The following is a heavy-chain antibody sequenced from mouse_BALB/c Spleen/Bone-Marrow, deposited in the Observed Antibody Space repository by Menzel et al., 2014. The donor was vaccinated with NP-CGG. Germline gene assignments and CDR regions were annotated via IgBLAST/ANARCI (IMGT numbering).Heavy chain of an antibody. Sequence: VQLQQPGPELVKPGASMKISCKASGYSFTGYTMNWVKQSHGKNLEWIGLINPYNGGTSYNQKFKGKATLTEDNSSSTAYMELLSLTSEDSAVYYCARRGYGYDDYFDYWGQGTTLTVSS. D-gene: IGHD2-2*01. CDR1: GYSFTGYT. CDR2: INPYNGGT. CDR3: ARRGYGYDDYFDY. J-gene: IGHJ2*01. V-gene: IGHV1-18*01.